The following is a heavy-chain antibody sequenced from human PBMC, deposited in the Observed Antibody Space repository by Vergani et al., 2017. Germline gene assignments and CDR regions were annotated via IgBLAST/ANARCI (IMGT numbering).Heavy chain of an antibody. CDR3: AIAVAGTVSQYYYYGMDV. CDR1: GGSISSSSYY. Sequence: QLQLQESGPGLVKPSETLSLTCTVSGGSISSSSYYWGWIRQPPGKGLEWIGSIYYSGRTYYNPSLKSRVTISVDTSKNQFSLKLSAVTAADTAVYYCAIAVAGTVSQYYYYGMDVWGQGTTVTVSS. J-gene: IGHJ6*02. V-gene: IGHV4-39*01. CDR2: IYYSGRT. D-gene: IGHD6-19*01.